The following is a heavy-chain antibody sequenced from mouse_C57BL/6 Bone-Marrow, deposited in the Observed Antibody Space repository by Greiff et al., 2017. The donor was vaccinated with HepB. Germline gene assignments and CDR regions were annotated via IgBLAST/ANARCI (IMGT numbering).Heavy chain of an antibody. V-gene: IGHV2-9-1*01. CDR1: GFSLTSYA. CDR3: ARICEEAYYFGY. J-gene: IGHJ2*01. CDR2: IWTGGGT. Sequence: VQRVESGPGLVVPSQSLSITCTVSGFSLTSYAISWVRQPPGKGLEWLGVIWTGGGTNYNSALKSRLTISKDNAKSQVFLKMNSLQTDDPARYCCARICEEAYYFGYWGQGATLTVS.